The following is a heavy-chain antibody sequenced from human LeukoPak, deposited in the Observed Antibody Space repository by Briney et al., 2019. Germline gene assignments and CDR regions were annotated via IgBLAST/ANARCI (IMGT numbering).Heavy chain of an antibody. J-gene: IGHJ1*01. CDR3: ARQGGCSGGSCYPRSEYFQH. CDR2: IYYSGST. V-gene: IGHV4-34*01. D-gene: IGHD2-15*01. CDR1: GGSFSGYY. Sequence: SETLSLTCAVYGGSFSGYYWGWIRQPPWKGLEWIGSIYYSGSTYYNPSLKSRVTISVDTSKNQFSLKLSSVTAADTALYYCARQGGCSGGSCYPRSEYFQHWGQGTLVTVSS.